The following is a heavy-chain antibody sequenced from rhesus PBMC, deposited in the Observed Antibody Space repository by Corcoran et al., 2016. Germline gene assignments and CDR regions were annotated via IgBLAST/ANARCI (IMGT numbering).Heavy chain of an antibody. CDR3: AAFYGLDS. J-gene: IGHJ6*01. CDR1: GGSVSSDY. CDR2: IAGSRGRA. Sequence: QLQLQESGPGMVKPSETLSLTCAVSGGSVSSDYWTWIRQPPGKGLGWLGRIAGSRGRADYNPSLKTRVTISTDPSKNQFSLILRSVTAADTAVYYCAAFYGLDSWGQGVVVTVSS. V-gene: IGHV4-173*01.